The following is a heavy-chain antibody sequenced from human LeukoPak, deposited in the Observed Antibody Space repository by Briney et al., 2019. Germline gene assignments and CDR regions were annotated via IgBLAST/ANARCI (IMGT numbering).Heavy chain of an antibody. CDR3: AKDGDIVATNYYYYYMDV. J-gene: IGHJ6*03. CDR2: IWYDGSNK. CDR1: GFTFSSYG. D-gene: IGHD5-12*01. V-gene: IGHV3-33*06. Sequence: GGSLRLSCAASGFTFSSYGMHWVRQAPGKGLERVAVIWYDGSNKYYADSVKGRFTISRDNSKNTLYLQMNSLRAEDTAVYYCAKDGDIVATNYYYYYMDVWGKGTTVTVSS.